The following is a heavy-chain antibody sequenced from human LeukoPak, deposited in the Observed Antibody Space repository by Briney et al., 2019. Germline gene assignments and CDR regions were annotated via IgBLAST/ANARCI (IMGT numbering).Heavy chain of an antibody. J-gene: IGHJ4*02. D-gene: IGHD3-9*01. CDR3: ARDPTYYDILTGPN. CDR1: GFTFSSYA. CDR2: ISGSGGST. V-gene: IGHV3-23*01. Sequence: GGSLRLSCAASGFTFSSYAMSWVRQAPGKGLEWVSAISGSGGSTYYADSVKGRFTISRDNAKNSLYLQMNSLRAEDTAVYYCARDPTYYDILTGPNWGQGTLVTVSS.